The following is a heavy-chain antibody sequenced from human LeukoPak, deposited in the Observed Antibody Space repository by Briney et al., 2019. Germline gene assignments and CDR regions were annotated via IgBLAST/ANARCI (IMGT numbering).Heavy chain of an antibody. CDR1: GYTFTSYG. D-gene: IGHD3-9*01. CDR3: ARDGGPVLRYFDWLFPFDY. J-gene: IGHJ4*02. CDR2: ISAYNGNT. V-gene: IGHV1-18*01. Sequence: ASVKVSCKASGYTFTSYGISWVRQAPGQGLEWMGWISAYNGNTNYAQELQGRVTMTTDTSTSTAYMELRSLRSDDTAVYYCARDGGPVLRYFDWLFPFDYWGQGTLVTVSS.